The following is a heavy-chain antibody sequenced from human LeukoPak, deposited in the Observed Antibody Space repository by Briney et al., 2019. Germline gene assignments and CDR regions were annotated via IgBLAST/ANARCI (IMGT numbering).Heavy chain of an antibody. CDR3: ARGVVAEGSSSAGTFSVSFDY. CDR1: GGSFSGYY. Sequence: PSETLSLTCAVYGGSFSGYYWSWIRQPPGKGLEWIGEINHSGSTNYNPSLKSRVTMSVDTSKNQFSLKLSSVTAADTAVYYCARGVVAEGSSSAGTFSVSFDYWGQGTLVTVSS. J-gene: IGHJ4*02. CDR2: INHSGST. V-gene: IGHV4-34*01. D-gene: IGHD6-6*01.